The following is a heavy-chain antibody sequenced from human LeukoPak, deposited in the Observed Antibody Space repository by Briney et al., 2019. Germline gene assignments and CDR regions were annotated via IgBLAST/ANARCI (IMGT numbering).Heavy chain of an antibody. J-gene: IGHJ6*03. Sequence: GGSLRLSCAASGFTFSNYWMSWVRQAPGKGLEWVSCISDSSSYIYYADSVKGRFTISRDNAKNSLYLQMNSLRAEDTAVYYCAREFYYYMDVWGKGTTVTVSS. V-gene: IGHV3-21*01. CDR1: GFTFSNYW. CDR2: ISDSSSYI. CDR3: AREFYYYMDV.